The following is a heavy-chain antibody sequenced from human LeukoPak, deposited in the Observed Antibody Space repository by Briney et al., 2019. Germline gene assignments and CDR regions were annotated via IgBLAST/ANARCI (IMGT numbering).Heavy chain of an antibody. CDR2: INPNSGGT. D-gene: IGHD5/OR15-5a*01. J-gene: IGHJ4*02. CDR3: AREDTVSAGVFDY. Sequence: ASVKVSCKASGYTLTGYYMHWVRQAPGQGREWMGWINPNSGGTHKAQKLQARVTRTRETSISTAYMKLSRLRSDDTAVYYFAREDTVSAGVFDYWGQGTLVTVSS. CDR1: GYTLTGYY. V-gene: IGHV1-2*02.